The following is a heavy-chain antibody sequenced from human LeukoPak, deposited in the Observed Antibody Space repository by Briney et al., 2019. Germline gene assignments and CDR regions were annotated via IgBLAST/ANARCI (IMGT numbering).Heavy chain of an antibody. D-gene: IGHD6-13*01. CDR2: MNPNSGNT. J-gene: IGHJ6*03. CDR3: ARGRGCSWYRSVDYYYYMDV. V-gene: IGHV1-8*01. Sequence: ASVKVSCKASGYTFTSYDINWVRQATGQGLEWMGLMNPNSGNTGYAQKFQGRVTMTRNTSISTAYMELSSLRSEDTAVHYCARGRGCSWYRSVDYYYYMDVWGKGTTVTVSS. CDR1: GYTFTSYD.